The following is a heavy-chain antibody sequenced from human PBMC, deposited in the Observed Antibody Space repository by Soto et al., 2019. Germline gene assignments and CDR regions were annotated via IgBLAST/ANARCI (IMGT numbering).Heavy chain of an antibody. CDR3: ARDCLWAGRDV. CDR2: IYSGGST. Sequence: EVQLVETGGGLIQPGGSLRLSCAASGFTVSSNYMSWVRQAPGKGLEWVSVIYSGGSTYYADSVKGRFTISRDNSKNTLYLQMNSLRAADTAVYYCARDCLWAGRDVWGQGTTVTVSS. J-gene: IGHJ6*02. V-gene: IGHV3-53*02. D-gene: IGHD7-27*01. CDR1: GFTVSSNY.